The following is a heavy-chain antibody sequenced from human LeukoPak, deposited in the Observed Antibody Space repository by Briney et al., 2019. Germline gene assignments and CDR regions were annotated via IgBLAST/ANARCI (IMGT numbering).Heavy chain of an antibody. J-gene: IGHJ4*02. Sequence: PGGSLRLSCAASGLNFSRYWMHWVRPAPGKGLVWVSRINSDGSSTSYADSVKGRFTISRDNAKNTLYLQMNSLRAEDTAVYYCATLGRVDVADYWGQGTLVTVSS. CDR1: GLNFSRYW. CDR3: ATLGRVDVADY. V-gene: IGHV3-74*01. CDR2: INSDGSST. D-gene: IGHD7-27*01.